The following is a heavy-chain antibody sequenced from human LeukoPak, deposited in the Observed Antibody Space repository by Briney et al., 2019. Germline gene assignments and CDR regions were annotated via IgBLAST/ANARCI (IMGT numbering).Heavy chain of an antibody. D-gene: IGHD2-8*01. CDR3: AVLHYYAMDV. V-gene: IGHV3-9*01. J-gene: IGHJ6*02. CDR1: GFTFDDYA. Sequence: GGSLRLSCAVTGFTFDDYAMHWVRQAPGQGLEWVSGISWNSGTKGYADSVKGRFTISRDNAKNSLYLQMNSLRGEDAALYYCAVLHYYAMDVWGQGTTVTVSS. CDR2: ISWNSGTK.